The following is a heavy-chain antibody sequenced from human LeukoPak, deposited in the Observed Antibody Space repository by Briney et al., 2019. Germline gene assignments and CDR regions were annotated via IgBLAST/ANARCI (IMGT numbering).Heavy chain of an antibody. Sequence: SETLSLTCAVYGGSFSDYFWTWIRQPPGKGLEWIGEVSHSGSTDYNPSLKSRVTISVDTSKNQCSLKLSSVTAADTAVYYCARGAGPRTYYYGMDVWGQGTTVTVSS. V-gene: IGHV4-34*01. CDR3: ARGAGPRTYYYGMDV. D-gene: IGHD6-13*01. J-gene: IGHJ6*02. CDR1: GGSFSDYF. CDR2: VSHSGST.